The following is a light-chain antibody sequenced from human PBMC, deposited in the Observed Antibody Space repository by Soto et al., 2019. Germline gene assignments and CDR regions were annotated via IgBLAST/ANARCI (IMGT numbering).Light chain of an antibody. CDR1: QGISNY. CDR3: QKYDSAPQLT. J-gene: IGKJ4*01. V-gene: IGKV1-27*01. Sequence: DIQMTQSPSSLSASVGDRVTITCRASQGISNYLAWYQQKPGKVPKLLIYAASTLQSGVPSRFSGSGSGTDFTLTISSLQPEDVATYDCQKYDSAPQLTFGGGTKVEIK. CDR2: AAS.